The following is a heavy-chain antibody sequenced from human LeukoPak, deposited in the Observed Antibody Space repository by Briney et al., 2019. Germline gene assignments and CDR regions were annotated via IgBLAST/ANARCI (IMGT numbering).Heavy chain of an antibody. CDR1: GGTFGSYA. CDR3: ARETAYCGGGDCYAYFDY. CDR2: IIPILGTA. Sequence: AVKVSCKASGGTFGSYAISWVRQAPGQGLEWMGGIIPILGTANYAQKFQCRVTITADKSTSTAYMELSSLRSEDTAVYYCARETAYCGGGDCYAYFDYWGQGTLVTVSS. V-gene: IGHV1-69*10. D-gene: IGHD2-21*02. J-gene: IGHJ4*02.